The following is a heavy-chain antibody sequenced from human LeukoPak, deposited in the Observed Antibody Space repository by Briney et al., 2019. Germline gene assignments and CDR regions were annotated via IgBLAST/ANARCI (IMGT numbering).Heavy chain of an antibody. Sequence: HAGGSLRLSCAASGFTFSSYSMNWVRQAPGKGLEWISYISASGSTIYYADSVKGRFTISRDNAKNSLYLQMSSLRAEDTAVYYCARVAYSSGWVVVQAFDIWGQGTMVTVSS. D-gene: IGHD3-22*01. CDR2: ISASGSTI. J-gene: IGHJ3*02. CDR1: GFTFSSYS. V-gene: IGHV3-48*04. CDR3: ARVAYSSGWVVVQAFDI.